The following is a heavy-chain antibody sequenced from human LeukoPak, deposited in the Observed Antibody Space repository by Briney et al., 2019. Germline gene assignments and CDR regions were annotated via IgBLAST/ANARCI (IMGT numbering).Heavy chain of an antibody. J-gene: IGHJ4*02. Sequence: PSETLSLTCTVSGGSIINYYWSWIRQPPGKGLEWIGYIYYSGSTKYNPSLESRVTISVDTSKNQLSLRLDSVTAADTAVYYCARDRTKHTVTTHFDLWGQGSLVVVSS. CDR3: ARDRTKHTVTTHFDL. D-gene: IGHD4-17*01. CDR1: GGSIINYY. V-gene: IGHV4-59*12. CDR2: IYYSGST.